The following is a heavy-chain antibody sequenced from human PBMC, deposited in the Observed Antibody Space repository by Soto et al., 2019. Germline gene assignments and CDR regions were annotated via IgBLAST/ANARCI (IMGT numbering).Heavy chain of an antibody. V-gene: IGHV1-18*01. Sequence: ASVKVSCKASGYTFTSHGISWVRQAPGQRLEWMGWISAYNGNTNYAQKLQGRVTMTTDTSTSTAYMELRSLRSDDTAVYYCAREGVLRYFDWLLDRTYYYYGMDVWGQGTTVTVSS. CDR2: ISAYNGNT. CDR1: GYTFTSHG. D-gene: IGHD3-9*01. J-gene: IGHJ6*02. CDR3: AREGVLRYFDWLLDRTYYYYGMDV.